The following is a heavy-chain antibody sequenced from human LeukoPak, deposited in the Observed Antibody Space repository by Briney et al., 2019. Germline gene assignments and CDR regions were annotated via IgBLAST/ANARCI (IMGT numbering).Heavy chain of an antibody. J-gene: IGHJ6*03. D-gene: IGHD1-26*01. Sequence: GGSLRLSCAASGFTFSNYGIHWVRQAPGKGLEWVTFLRYDGSNKYYADSVKGRFIISRDNSKNTLFLQMNGLRPEDTAVYYCAKDWSYQGFYYMDVWGKGTTVTISS. CDR3: AKDWSYQGFYYMDV. CDR1: GFTFSNYG. V-gene: IGHV3-30*02. CDR2: LRYDGSNK.